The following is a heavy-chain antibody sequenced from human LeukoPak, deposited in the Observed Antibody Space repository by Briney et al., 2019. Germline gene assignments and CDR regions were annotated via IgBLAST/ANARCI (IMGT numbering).Heavy chain of an antibody. CDR1: GYTFTSNY. D-gene: IGHD3-10*01. Sequence: ASVKVSCKAFGYTFTSNYMHWVRQAPGQGPEWMGVISPSGGSTTYAQKFQGRVTLTTDTSTSTAYMELRSLRSDDTAVYYCAREGGDYGSGSYSFDYWGQGTLVTVSS. CDR3: AREGGDYGSGSYSFDY. CDR2: ISPSGGST. J-gene: IGHJ4*02. V-gene: IGHV1-46*01.